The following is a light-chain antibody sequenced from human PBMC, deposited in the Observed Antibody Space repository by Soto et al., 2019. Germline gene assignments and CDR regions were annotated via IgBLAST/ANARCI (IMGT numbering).Light chain of an antibody. V-gene: IGKV3-11*01. Sequence: EIVLTQSPATLSLSPGERATLSCRASQSVRGSLAWYQQKPGQAPRLLIYDASNRATGIPARFSGDGSGTDFTLTISSLEPEDFAVYYCQQRSNWPTFGPGTKVDI. CDR1: QSVRGS. CDR3: QQRSNWPT. J-gene: IGKJ3*01. CDR2: DAS.